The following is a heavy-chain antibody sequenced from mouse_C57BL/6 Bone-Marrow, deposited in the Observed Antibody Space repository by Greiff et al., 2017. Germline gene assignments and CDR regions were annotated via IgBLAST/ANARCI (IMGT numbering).Heavy chain of an antibody. J-gene: IGHJ3*01. CDR2: ISDGGSYT. CDR3: ARDRDGSSFAY. Sequence: EVQGVESGGGLVKPGGSLKLSCAASGFTFSSYAMSWVRQTPEKRLEWVATISDGGSYTYYPDNVKGRFTISRDNAKNNLYLQMSHLKSEDTAMYYCARDRDGSSFAYWGQGTLVTVSA. V-gene: IGHV5-4*01. CDR1: GFTFSSYA. D-gene: IGHD1-1*01.